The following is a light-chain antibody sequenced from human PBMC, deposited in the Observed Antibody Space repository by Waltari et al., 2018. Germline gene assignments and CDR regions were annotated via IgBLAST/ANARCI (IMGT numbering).Light chain of an antibody. CDR2: GVS. J-gene: IGLJ2*01. Sequence: QSVPTQPPSVSGSPGQSVTITCTGTRSDVGGYNYVSWYQQHPGKAPKLMIYGVSNLPSGVSDRFSGSKSGNTASLTISGLQAEDEADYYCCSYTTSSTLVFGGGTRLTVL. CDR3: CSYTTSSTLV. V-gene: IGLV2-14*01. CDR1: RSDVGGYNY.